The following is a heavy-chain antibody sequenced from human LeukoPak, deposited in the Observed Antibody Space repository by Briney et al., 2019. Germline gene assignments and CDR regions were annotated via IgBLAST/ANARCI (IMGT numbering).Heavy chain of an antibody. V-gene: IGHV3-23*01. CDR2: ISGSGGST. Sequence: GGSLRLSCAASGFTFSSYAMSWVRQAPGKGLEWVSAISGSGGSTYYADSVKGRFTISRDNSKNTLYLRRNSLRAEDTAVYYCAKSMRKDSSGYFLDFDYGGQGTLVTVSS. J-gene: IGHJ4*02. CDR1: GFTFSSYA. CDR3: AKSMRKDSSGYFLDFDY. D-gene: IGHD3-22*01.